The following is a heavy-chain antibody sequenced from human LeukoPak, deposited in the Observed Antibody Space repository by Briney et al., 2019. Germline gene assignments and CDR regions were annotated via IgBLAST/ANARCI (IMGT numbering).Heavy chain of an antibody. CDR3: ARGYYDSSGYWSIDY. CDR2: IYYSGST. J-gene: IGHJ4*02. D-gene: IGHD3-22*01. V-gene: IGHV4-59*01. CDR1: GGSISSYC. Sequence: SETLSLTCTVSGGSISSYCWSWIRQPPGKGLEWIGYIYYSGSTNYNPSLKSRVTISVDTSKNQFSLKLSSVTAADTAVYYCARGYYDSSGYWSIDYWGQGTLVTVSS.